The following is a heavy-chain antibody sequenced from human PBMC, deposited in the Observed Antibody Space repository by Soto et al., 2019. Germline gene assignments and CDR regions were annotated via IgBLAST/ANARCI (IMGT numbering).Heavy chain of an antibody. CDR1: GFTFSSYA. CDR2: ISGSGGST. V-gene: IGHV3-23*01. Sequence: GGSLRLSCAASGFTFSSYAMSWVRQAPGKGLEWVSAISGSGGSTYYADSVKGRFTISRDNSKNTLYLQMNSLRAEDTAVYYCAKDGTWFGELYDGMDVWGQGTTVTVSS. J-gene: IGHJ6*02. D-gene: IGHD3-10*01. CDR3: AKDGTWFGELYDGMDV.